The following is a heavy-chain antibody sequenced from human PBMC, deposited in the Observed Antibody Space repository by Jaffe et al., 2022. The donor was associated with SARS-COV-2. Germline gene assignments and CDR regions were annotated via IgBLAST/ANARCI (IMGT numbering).Heavy chain of an antibody. J-gene: IGHJ6*03. CDR3: ARGAPRGSGYDTPLYYYMDV. Sequence: QVQLVQSGAEVKKPGASVKVSCKASGYTFTSFDINWVRQAAGQGLEWMGWMNPNSGNTGYAQKFQGRVTMTRDTSISTAYMELSSLRSEDTAVYYCARGAPRGSGYDTPLYYYMDVWGKGTTVTVSS. CDR2: MNPNSGNT. D-gene: IGHD5-12*01. CDR1: GYTFTSFD. V-gene: IGHV1-8*01.